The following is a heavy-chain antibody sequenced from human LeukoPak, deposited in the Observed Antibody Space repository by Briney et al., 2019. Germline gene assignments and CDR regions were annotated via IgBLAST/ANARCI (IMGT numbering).Heavy chain of an antibody. D-gene: IGHD6-13*01. CDR2: IRYDGSNK. Sequence: GGSLRLFCAASGFTFSSYGMQWVRQTPGKGLEWVAFIRYDGSNKYYADSVKGRFTISRDNSKNTLYLQMNSLRAEDTAVYYCANWQQPKEYWGQGTLVTVSS. V-gene: IGHV3-30*02. J-gene: IGHJ4*02. CDR1: GFTFSSYG. CDR3: ANWQQPKEY.